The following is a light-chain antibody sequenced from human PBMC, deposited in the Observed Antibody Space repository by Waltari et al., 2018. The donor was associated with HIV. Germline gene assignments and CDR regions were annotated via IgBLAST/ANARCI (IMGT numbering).Light chain of an antibody. CDR3: QQTYNKPLT. J-gene: IGKJ4*01. V-gene: IGKV1-39*01. CDR1: QSISRY. Sequence: DTQMAQFPSSLSASVGDSVTITCRASQSISRYLKWYQVKPGKAPKLLIYATSTLQSGVPLRFSGSGSGTDFTLTISSLQPEDFASYYCQQTYNKPLTFGGGTTVEI. CDR2: ATS.